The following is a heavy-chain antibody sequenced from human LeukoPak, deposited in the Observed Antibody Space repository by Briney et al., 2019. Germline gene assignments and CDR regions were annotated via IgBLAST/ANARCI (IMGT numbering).Heavy chain of an antibody. CDR3: ARDFEFGYYGSGRPFDY. V-gene: IGHV3-7*01. J-gene: IGHJ4*02. D-gene: IGHD3-10*01. CDR2: IKHDGSEK. Sequence: GGSLRLSCAASGFTFTRYWMTWVRQAPGKGLEWVANIKHDGSEKYYVDSVKGRFTISRDNAKNSLYLQMNSLRAEDTAVYYCARDFEFGYYGSGRPFDYWGQGTLVTVSS. CDR1: GFTFTRYW.